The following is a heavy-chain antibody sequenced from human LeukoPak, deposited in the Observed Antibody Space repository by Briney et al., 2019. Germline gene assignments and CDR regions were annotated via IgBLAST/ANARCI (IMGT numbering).Heavy chain of an antibody. J-gene: IGHJ4*02. Sequence: GGSLRLSCAASGFTFDDYAMHWVRQAPGKGLEWVSGISWNSGSIGYADSVKGRFTISRDNAKDSLYLQMNSLRAEDTAVYFCSRDGYGLDYWGQGTLVTVSS. V-gene: IGHV3-9*01. CDR2: ISWNSGSI. CDR1: GFTFDDYA. D-gene: IGHD5-18*01. CDR3: SRDGYGLDY.